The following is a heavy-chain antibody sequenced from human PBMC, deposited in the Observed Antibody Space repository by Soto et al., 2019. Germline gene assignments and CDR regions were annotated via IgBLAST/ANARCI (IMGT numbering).Heavy chain of an antibody. Sequence: PGGSLRLSCSASVFTFSDYIMHLVRQAPGKGLEYVSAISGDGGYTYYADSVKGRFTISRDNSKNTLYLQMNSLRAEDTAVYYCAQDLGYCTGGSCYGAVEYLGQGTMVAVSS. D-gene: IGHD2-15*01. J-gene: IGHJ4*02. V-gene: IGHV3-64*04. CDR2: ISGDGGYT. CDR3: AQDLGYCTGGSCYGAVEY. CDR1: VFTFSDYI.